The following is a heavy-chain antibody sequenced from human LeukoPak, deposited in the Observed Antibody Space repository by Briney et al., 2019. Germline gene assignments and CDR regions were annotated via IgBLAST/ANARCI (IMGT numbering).Heavy chain of an antibody. Sequence: ASVKVSCKASGYTFTSYGISWVRQAPGQGLEWMGWISAYNGNTNYAQKLQGRVTMTTDTSTSTAYMELRSLRYDDTAVYYCACLQWLVHDRYYDYWGQGTLVTVSS. V-gene: IGHV1-18*01. CDR2: ISAYNGNT. D-gene: IGHD6-19*01. J-gene: IGHJ4*02. CDR3: ACLQWLVHDRYYDY. CDR1: GYTFTSYG.